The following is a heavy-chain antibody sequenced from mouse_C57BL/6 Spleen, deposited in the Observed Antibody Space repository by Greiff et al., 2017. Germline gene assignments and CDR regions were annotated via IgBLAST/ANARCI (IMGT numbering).Heavy chain of an antibody. V-gene: IGHV1-52*01. CDR3: ARGYYGSSYVYYYAMGY. CDR2: IDPSDSET. J-gene: IGHJ4*01. CDR1: GYTLTSYW. Sequence: QVQLQQPGAELVRPGPSVKLPCYVSGYTLTSYWMHWVKQRPIQGLEWIGNIDPSDSETHYNQKSKDKATLTVDKSSDTAYMQLSSLTSEDSAVYYCARGYYGSSYVYYYAMGYWGQGTSVTVSS. D-gene: IGHD1-1*01.